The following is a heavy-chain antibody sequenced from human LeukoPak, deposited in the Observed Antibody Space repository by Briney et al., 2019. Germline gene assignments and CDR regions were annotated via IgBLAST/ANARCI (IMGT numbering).Heavy chain of an antibody. J-gene: IGHJ4*02. Sequence: PSDTLSLTRSVCGGPINSYYWSWIRQPPGKGLEWIAYIYYSGSSNYNPSLKSRVTISVDTSKNQFSLRLSSVTAPYTAVYYCARHRDYGTGWYGFDYWGQGRMVTDSS. V-gene: IGHV4-59*08. CDR3: ARHRDYGTGWYGFDY. CDR2: IYYSGSS. CDR1: GGPINSYY. D-gene: IGHD6-19*01.